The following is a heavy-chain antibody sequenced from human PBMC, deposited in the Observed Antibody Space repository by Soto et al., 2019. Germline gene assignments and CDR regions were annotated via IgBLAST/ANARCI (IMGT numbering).Heavy chain of an antibody. CDR1: GGSISSYY. J-gene: IGHJ1*01. Sequence: LSLTCTVSGGSISSYYWSWIRQPPGKGLEWIGYIYYSGSTNYNPSLKSRVTISVDTSKNQFSLKLSSVTAADTAVYYCARFTGGNYFQHWGQGTLVTVSS. CDR3: ARFTGGNYFQH. D-gene: IGHD2-15*01. V-gene: IGHV4-59*01. CDR2: IYYSGST.